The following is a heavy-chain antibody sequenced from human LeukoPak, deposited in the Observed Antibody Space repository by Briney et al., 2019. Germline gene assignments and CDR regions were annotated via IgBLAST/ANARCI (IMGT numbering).Heavy chain of an antibody. D-gene: IGHD5-24*01. CDR2: ISSSGTTI. CDR3: ARARWLRTPFDS. J-gene: IGHJ4*02. Sequence: PGGSLRLSCAASGFIFSDYYMNRIRQAPGKGLEWVSYISSSGTTIYYADSVKGRFTISRDNTKNSLYLQMNSLRAEDTAVYYCARARWLRTPFDSWGQGTLVTVSS. V-gene: IGHV3-11*01. CDR1: GFIFSDYY.